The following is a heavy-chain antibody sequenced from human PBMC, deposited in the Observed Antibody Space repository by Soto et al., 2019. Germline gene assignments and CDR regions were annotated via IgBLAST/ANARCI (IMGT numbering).Heavy chain of an antibody. D-gene: IGHD6-6*01. Sequence: GGSLRLSCAASGFTFSSYAMSWVRQAPGKGLEWVSAISGSGGSTYYADSVKGRFTISRDNSKNTLYLQMNSLRAEDTAVYYCAKDAEELHLGPQRGSSSSKYYYYMDVWGKGTTVTVSS. CDR2: ISGSGGST. CDR1: GFTFSSYA. CDR3: AKDAEELHLGPQRGSSSSKYYYYMDV. V-gene: IGHV3-23*01. J-gene: IGHJ6*03.